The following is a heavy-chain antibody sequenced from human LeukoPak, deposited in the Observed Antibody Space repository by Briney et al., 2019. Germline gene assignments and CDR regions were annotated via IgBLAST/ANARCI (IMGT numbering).Heavy chain of an antibody. J-gene: IGHJ4*02. V-gene: IGHV5-51*01. CDR3: ARFGSGWLPSPSPADN. D-gene: IGHD5-24*01. Sequence: GECLKISCKGSGYSFTSYWIGWVRQMPGEGLGWMGITYPDDSDPRYSPSFQGRVTMSADKSIRTAFLQWTSLEASDTAMYYCARFGSGWLPSPSPADNWGQGTQVTVSS. CDR1: GYSFTSYW. CDR2: TYPDDSDP.